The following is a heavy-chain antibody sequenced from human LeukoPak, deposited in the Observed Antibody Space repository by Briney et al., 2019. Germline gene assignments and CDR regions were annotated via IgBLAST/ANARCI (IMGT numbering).Heavy chain of an antibody. D-gene: IGHD4-17*01. CDR2: ISGSSSTT. Sequence: GGSLRLSCAASGFTFSSYAMNWVRQAPGKGLEWISYISGSSSTTYHADSVKGRFTISRDNSKNSLYLQMNSLRDEDTAVYYCARGIGSTVFFDYWGQGTLVTVSS. V-gene: IGHV3-48*02. CDR3: ARGIGSTVFFDY. J-gene: IGHJ4*02. CDR1: GFTFSSYA.